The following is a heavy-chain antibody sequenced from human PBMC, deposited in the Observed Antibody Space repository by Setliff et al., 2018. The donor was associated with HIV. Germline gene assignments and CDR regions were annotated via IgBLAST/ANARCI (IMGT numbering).Heavy chain of an antibody. CDR2: LYYSGKT. Sequence: KPSETLSLTCTVSGDSVSSKTYYWGWIRQPPGKGLEWIGSLYYSGKTKYNPSLESRVTVSVDTSKNQFSLKLSSVTAADTAVYYCATSRGGYYDARYWGQGTLVTVSS. V-gene: IGHV4-39*07. CDR3: ATSRGGYYDARY. J-gene: IGHJ4*02. CDR1: GDSVSSKTYY. D-gene: IGHD3-3*01.